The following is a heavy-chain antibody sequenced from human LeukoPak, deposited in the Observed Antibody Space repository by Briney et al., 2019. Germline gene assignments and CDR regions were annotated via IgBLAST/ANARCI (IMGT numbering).Heavy chain of an antibody. D-gene: IGHD3-10*01. CDR2: ISGSDDVT. Sequence: GGSLRLSCVASGFTFRNCGMTWVRQAPGKGLEWVSTISGSDDVTYYADSVRGRFTISRDNSKNTLYLQMKALRDEDTATYYCAKRGPIYSSTPGNYFDYWGQGTLVTVSS. CDR1: GFTFRNCG. J-gene: IGHJ4*02. V-gene: IGHV3-23*01. CDR3: AKRGPIYSSTPGNYFDY.